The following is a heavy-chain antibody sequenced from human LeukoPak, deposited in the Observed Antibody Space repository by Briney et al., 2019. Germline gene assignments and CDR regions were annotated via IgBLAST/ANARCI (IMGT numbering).Heavy chain of an antibody. D-gene: IGHD2-2*01. CDR1: GGTFSSYA. J-gene: IGHJ3*02. CDR3: ARGSLGYCSSTSCPSAFDI. Sequence: SVKVSCKASGGTFSSYAISWVRQAPGQGLEWMGGIIPIFGTANYAQKFQGRVTITTDEPTSTAYMELSSLRSEDTAVYYCARGSLGYCSSTSCPSAFDIWGQGTMVTVSS. CDR2: IIPIFGTA. V-gene: IGHV1-69*05.